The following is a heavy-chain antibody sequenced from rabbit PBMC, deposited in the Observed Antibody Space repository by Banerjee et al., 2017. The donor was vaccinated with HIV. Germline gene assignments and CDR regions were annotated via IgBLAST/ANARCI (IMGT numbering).Heavy chain of an antibody. Sequence: QEHLVESGGGLVQPEGSLTLTCTASGFSFSSSYYMCWVRQAPGKGLEWIGCIVAGSDGMTYYASWAKGRFTISRTSSTTVTLQLTSLTAADTATYFCARDLAGVIGWNFNLWGPGTLVTVS. V-gene: IGHV1S45*01. CDR1: GFSFSSSYY. CDR2: IVAGSDGMT. J-gene: IGHJ4*01. D-gene: IGHD4-1*01. CDR3: ARDLAGVIGWNFNL.